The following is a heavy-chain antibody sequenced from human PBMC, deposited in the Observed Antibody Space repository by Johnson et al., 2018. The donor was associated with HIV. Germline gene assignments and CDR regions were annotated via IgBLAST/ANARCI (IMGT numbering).Heavy chain of an antibody. CDR2: IYSGGST. V-gene: IGHV3-53*02. CDR1: GFTVR. Sequence: MLLVETGGGLIQPGGSLRLSCVASGFTVRKGLEWVSVIYSGGSTYYADSVKGRFTISRDNSKNTLYLQMNSLRAEDTAVYYCARPHFATVLQFLGGAFDIWGQGTMVTVSS. J-gene: IGHJ3*02. CDR3: ARPHFATVLQFLGGAFDI. D-gene: IGHD3-3*01.